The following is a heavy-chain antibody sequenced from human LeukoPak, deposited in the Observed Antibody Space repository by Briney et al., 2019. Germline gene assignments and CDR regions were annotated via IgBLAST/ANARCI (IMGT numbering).Heavy chain of an antibody. D-gene: IGHD6-19*01. CDR2: ISDDGSNK. CDR3: AKDRYSSGWYSDFDY. CDR1: GFIFSSYG. V-gene: IGHV3-30*18. Sequence: PGRSLRLSCAASGFIFSSYGMHWVRQAPGKGLEWVAVISDDGSNKYYGDSVKGRFTISRDNSKNTVYLQMNSLRAEDTAVYYCAKDRYSSGWYSDFDYWGQGTLVTVSS. J-gene: IGHJ4*02.